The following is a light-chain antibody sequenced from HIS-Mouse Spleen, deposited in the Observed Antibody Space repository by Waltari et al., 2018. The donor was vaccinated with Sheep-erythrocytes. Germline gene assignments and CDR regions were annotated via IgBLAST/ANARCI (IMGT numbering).Light chain of an antibody. Sequence: QSALTQPRSVSGSPGQSVTIPCTGISSYVGGYNYAPRYQQHPGKAPKLMICDVSKRPSGVPDRFSGSKSGNTASLTISGLQAEDEADYYCCSYAGSYNHVFATGTKVTVL. V-gene: IGLV2-11*01. CDR2: DVS. CDR3: CSYAGSYNHV. CDR1: SSYVGGYNY. J-gene: IGLJ1*01.